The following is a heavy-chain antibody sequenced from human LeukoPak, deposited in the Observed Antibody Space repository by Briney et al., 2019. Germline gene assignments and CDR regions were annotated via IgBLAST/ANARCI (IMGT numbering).Heavy chain of an antibody. Sequence: GGSLRLSCAASGFIFNDYFMGWIRQTPGKGLEWVSYITNNGRETYYADSMKGRFTISRDNAKNSLYLQMNSLRAEDTALYYCARAGMDSRGYYQGFDYWGQGTLVTVSS. D-gene: IGHD3-22*01. J-gene: IGHJ4*02. V-gene: IGHV3-11*04. CDR1: GFIFNDYF. CDR3: ARAGMDSRGYYQGFDY. CDR2: ITNNGRET.